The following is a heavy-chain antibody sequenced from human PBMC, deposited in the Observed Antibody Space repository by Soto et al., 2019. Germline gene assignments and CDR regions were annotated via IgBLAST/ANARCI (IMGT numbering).Heavy chain of an antibody. D-gene: IGHD6-6*01. CDR2: IIPIFGTA. V-gene: IGHV1-69*13. Sequence: SAKVSCKSSGGTFSIYAISWVRQAPGQGLEWMGGIIPIFGTANYAQKFQGRVTITADESTSTAYMELSSLRSEDTAVYYCARGGLVRDAFDIWGQGTMVTVSS. CDR1: GGTFSIYA. CDR3: ARGGLVRDAFDI. J-gene: IGHJ3*02.